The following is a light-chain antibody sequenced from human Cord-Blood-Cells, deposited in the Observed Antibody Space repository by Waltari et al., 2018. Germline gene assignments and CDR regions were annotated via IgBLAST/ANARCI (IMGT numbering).Light chain of an antibody. Sequence: SYVLTQPPSVSVAPGKTARLTCGGHNIGSKSVHWYQQKPGQAPVLVIYYDSDRPSGIPERFSGSNSGNTATLTISRVEAGDEADYYCQVWDSSSDHVVFGGGTKLTVL. J-gene: IGLJ2*01. CDR3: QVWDSSSDHVV. CDR1: NIGSKS. CDR2: YDS. V-gene: IGLV3-21*04.